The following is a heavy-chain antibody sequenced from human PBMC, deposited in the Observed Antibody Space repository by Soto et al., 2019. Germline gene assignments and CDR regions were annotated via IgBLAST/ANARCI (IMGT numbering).Heavy chain of an antibody. J-gene: IGHJ6*02. CDR3: AKGTMALVLRFYYYGMDV. V-gene: IGHV3-23*01. CDR2: ISGSGGST. CDR1: GFTFSSYA. Sequence: GGSLRLSCAASGFTFSSYAMSWVRQAPGKGLGWVSAISGSGGSTYYADSVKGRFTISRDNSKNTLYLQMNSLRAEDTAVYYCAKGTMALVLRFYYYGMDVWGQGTTVTVSS. D-gene: IGHD3-10*01.